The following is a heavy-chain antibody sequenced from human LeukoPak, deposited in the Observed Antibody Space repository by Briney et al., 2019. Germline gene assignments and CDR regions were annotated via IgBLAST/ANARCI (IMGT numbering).Heavy chain of an antibody. CDR3: ARKKYSSSFYFDY. J-gene: IGHJ4*02. D-gene: IGHD6-6*01. CDR1: GFTVSSNY. V-gene: IGHV3-53*01. CDR2: IYSGGST. Sequence: GGSLRLSCAAPGFTVSSNYMSWVRQAPGKGLEWVSVIYSGGSTYYADSVKGRFTISRDNSKNTLYLQMNSLRAEDTAVYYCARKKYSSSFYFDYWGQGTLVTVSS.